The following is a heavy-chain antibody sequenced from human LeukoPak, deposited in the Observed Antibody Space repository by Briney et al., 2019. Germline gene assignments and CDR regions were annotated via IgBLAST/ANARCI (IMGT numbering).Heavy chain of an antibody. Sequence: PSETLSLTCTVSGGSISSYYWSWIRQPPGKGLEWIGYIYYSGSTNYNPSLKSRVTISVDTSKNQFSLKLSSVTAADTAVYYCARTSLYFDWLRETYGMDVWGQGTTVTVSS. CDR2: IYYSGST. D-gene: IGHD3-9*01. CDR3: ARTSLYFDWLRETYGMDV. CDR1: GGSISSYY. J-gene: IGHJ6*02. V-gene: IGHV4-59*01.